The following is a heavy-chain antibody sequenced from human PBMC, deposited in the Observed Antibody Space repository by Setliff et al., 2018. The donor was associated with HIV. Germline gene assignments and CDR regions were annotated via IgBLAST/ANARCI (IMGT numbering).Heavy chain of an antibody. CDR3: ARDRGGGCNNLDY. D-gene: IGHD6-19*01. CDR2: IYYSGST. J-gene: IGHJ4*02. CDR1: GGSISSGDYY. Sequence: SETLSLTCTVSGGSISSGDYYWSWIRQPPGKGLEWIGYIYYSGSTYYNPSLKSRVTISVDTSKNQFSLKVSSVTAADTAVYYCARDRGGGCNNLDYWGQGTLVTVSS. V-gene: IGHV4-30-4*08.